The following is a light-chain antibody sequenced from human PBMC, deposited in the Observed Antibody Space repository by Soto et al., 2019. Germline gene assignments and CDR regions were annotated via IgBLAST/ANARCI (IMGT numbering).Light chain of an antibody. J-gene: IGKJ1*01. V-gene: IGKV1-39*01. CDR2: DSS. Sequence: DIQMTQSPPSLSASVGDRLTISCRASQSISNNLNWYQQKPGRAPKLLIYDSSTLQSGVPSRFSGSGSGADFTLTISSLQPEDIATYICQQSYSDPWTFGQGNKVEIK. CDR3: QQSYSDPWT. CDR1: QSISNN.